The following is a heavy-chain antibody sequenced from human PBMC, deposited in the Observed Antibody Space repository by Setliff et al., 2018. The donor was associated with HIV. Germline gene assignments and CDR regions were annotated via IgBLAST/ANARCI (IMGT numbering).Heavy chain of an antibody. CDR1: GLTFRNYA. CDR2: VYHSGST. D-gene: IGHD5-18*01. CDR3: AIGYNYGPGCFDY. Sequence: PGGSLRLSCAASGLTFRNYAMSWVRQAPGKGLEWIGSVYHSGSTYYNPSLKTRVTISVDTSKNQFSLKLTSVTAADTAVYYCAIGYNYGPGCFDYWGQGRLFTVSS. J-gene: IGHJ4*02. V-gene: IGHV4-38-2*01.